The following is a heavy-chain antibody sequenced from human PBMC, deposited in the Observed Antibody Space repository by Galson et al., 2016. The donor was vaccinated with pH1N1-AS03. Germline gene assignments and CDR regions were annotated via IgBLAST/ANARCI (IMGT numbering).Heavy chain of an antibody. Sequence: SLRLSCAASGFTLSSYSVNWVRQAPGKGLEWVSYIGISTSTKYYADSVKGRFTISRDNANNSLFLQMNSLRAEDTAVYYCSREADSSSSTKSHYYYYAMDVWCQGTTVTVSS. CDR3: SREADSSSSTKSHYYYYAMDV. D-gene: IGHD6-6*01. V-gene: IGHV3-48*04. CDR2: IGISTSTK. CDR1: GFTLSSYS. J-gene: IGHJ6*02.